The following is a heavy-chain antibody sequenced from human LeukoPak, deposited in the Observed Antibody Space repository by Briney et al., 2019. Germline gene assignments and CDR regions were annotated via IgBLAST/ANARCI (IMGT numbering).Heavy chain of an antibody. J-gene: IGHJ4*02. CDR1: GFTFNSYW. CDR3: ARIKVGATGIDY. CDR2: INTDGSLT. Sequence: GGSLRLSCAASGFTFNSYWMHWVRQAPGKGLVWVSRINTDGSLTNYADSVKGRFTFSRDNAKNTLYLEMNSLRAEDTAVYYCARIKVGATGIDYWGQGTLVTISS. D-gene: IGHD1-26*01. V-gene: IGHV3-74*01.